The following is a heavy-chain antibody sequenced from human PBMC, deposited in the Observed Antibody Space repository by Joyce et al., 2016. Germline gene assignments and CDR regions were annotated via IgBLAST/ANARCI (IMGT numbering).Heavy chain of an antibody. CDR1: GFTFNSSS. J-gene: IGHJ3*02. Sequence: EVQLVESGGGLVKPGGSLRLSGAASGFTFNSSSMNWVRQAPGKGLEWVSSISSSSSHIYYADSVKGRFTVSRDNAKNSLYLRMNSLRAEDTAVYYCARVMEGYAFDIWGQGTMVTVSS. V-gene: IGHV3-21*01. CDR3: ARVMEGYAFDI. D-gene: IGHD1-1*01. CDR2: ISSSSSHI.